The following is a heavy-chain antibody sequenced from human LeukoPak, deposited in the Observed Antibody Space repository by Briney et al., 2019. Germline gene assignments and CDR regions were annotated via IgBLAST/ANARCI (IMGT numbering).Heavy chain of an antibody. CDR2: IYTSGST. CDR3: ARQVGSFTMMP. Sequence: SETLSLTCTVSGVSVSTNYWSWIRQPAGKGLEWIGRIYTSGSTNYNSSLQSRVTMSVDTSKNQFSLNLSSVTAADTAVYYCARQVGSFTMMPWGQGTLVTVSS. CDR1: GVSVSTNY. D-gene: IGHD3-22*01. J-gene: IGHJ1*01. V-gene: IGHV4-4*07.